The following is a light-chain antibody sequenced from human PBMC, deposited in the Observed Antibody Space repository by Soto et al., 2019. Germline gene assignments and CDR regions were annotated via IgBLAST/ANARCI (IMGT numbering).Light chain of an antibody. CDR2: DVS. CDR1: SSDVGGYNY. V-gene: IGLV2-11*01. J-gene: IGLJ1*01. Sequence: QAVVTQPRSVSGSPGQSVTISYTGTSSDVGGYNYVSWYQQHPGKAPKLMIYDVSKRPSGVPDRFSGSKSGNTASLTISGLQAEDEADYYCCSYAGSYTSYVFGTGTKVTVL. CDR3: CSYAGSYTSYV.